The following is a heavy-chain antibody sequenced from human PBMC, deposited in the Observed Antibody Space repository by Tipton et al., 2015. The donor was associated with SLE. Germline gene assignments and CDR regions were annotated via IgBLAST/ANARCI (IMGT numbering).Heavy chain of an antibody. J-gene: IGHJ5*02. D-gene: IGHD2-15*01. CDR1: GGYITSDIYY. Sequence: TLSLTCFVSGGYITSDIYYWGWIRQPPGKGLEWIGSVYESGTTYYNPSLKSRLIISVDTSKNQVSLKLSSVTAADTAVYYCARSYCSDDECQTAFWVDPWGQGTLVTVSS. V-gene: IGHV4-39*07. CDR2: VYESGTT. CDR3: ARSYCSDDECQTAFWVDP.